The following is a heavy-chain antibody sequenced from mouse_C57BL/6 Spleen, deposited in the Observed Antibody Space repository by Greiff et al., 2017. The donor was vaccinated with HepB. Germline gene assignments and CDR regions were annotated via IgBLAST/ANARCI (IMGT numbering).Heavy chain of an antibody. D-gene: IGHD2-5*01. CDR3: TRRTYYSNWDY. V-gene: IGHV1-15*01. CDR1: GYTFTDYE. J-gene: IGHJ2*01. Sequence: QVQLKESGAELVRPGASVTLSCKASGYTFTDYEMHWVKQTPVHGLEWIGAIDPETGGTAYNQKFKGKAILTADKSSSTAYMELRSLTSEDSAVYYCTRRTYYSNWDYWGQGTTLTVSS. CDR2: IDPETGGT.